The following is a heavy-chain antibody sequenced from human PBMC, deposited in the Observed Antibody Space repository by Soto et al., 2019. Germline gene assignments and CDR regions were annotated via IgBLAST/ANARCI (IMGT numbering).Heavy chain of an antibody. CDR3: ARDGLGSGSYYNVPAPRPYYYGMDV. J-gene: IGHJ6*02. Sequence: GSLRISCEASRFTFSSYAIIWVRHSPLKWLELVASIKQDGSEKYNVDSVKGRFTISRDNAKNSLYLQMNSLRAEDTAVYYCARDGLGSGSYYNVPAPRPYYYGMDVWGQGTTVTVSS. CDR1: RFTFSSYA. CDR2: IKQDGSEK. V-gene: IGHV3-7*03. D-gene: IGHD3-10*01.